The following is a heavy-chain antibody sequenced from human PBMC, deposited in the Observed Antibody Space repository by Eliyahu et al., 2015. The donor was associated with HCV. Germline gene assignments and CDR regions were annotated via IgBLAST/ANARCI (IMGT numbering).Heavy chain of an antibody. V-gene: IGHV1-18*04. J-gene: IGHJ3*02. CDR2: ISNYNGNT. D-gene: IGHD5-18*01. Sequence: IQLVQSGGEXKKPGASVKVSCKXSGYVFSSHGITXVRQAPGQGFEWMGWISNYNGNTDYAQKFQGRLTLTTDKSTNTAYMELRSLSSDDTAMYFCLKYGTWVQLKNEAFDTWGQGTMVTVSS. CDR1: GYVFSSHG. CDR3: LKYGTWVQLKNEAFDT.